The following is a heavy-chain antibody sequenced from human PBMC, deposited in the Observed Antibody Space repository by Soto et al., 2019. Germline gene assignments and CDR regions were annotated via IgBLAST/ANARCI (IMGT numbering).Heavy chain of an antibody. Sequence: PSETLSLTCTVSGGSISSYYWSWIRQPPGKGLEWIGYIYYNVNTNYNPSLKSRVTISVDTSKNQFSLKLSSVTAADTAVYYCARHETLHGDYDYSGQGTLVTVSS. D-gene: IGHD4-17*01. V-gene: IGHV4-59*08. J-gene: IGHJ4*02. CDR3: ARHETLHGDYDY. CDR1: GGSISSYY. CDR2: IYYNVNT.